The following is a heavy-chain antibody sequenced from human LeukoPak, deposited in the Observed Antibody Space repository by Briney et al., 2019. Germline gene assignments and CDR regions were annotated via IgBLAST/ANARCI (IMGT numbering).Heavy chain of an antibody. Sequence: GGSLRLSCAASGFTFSSSAMSWVRQAPGKGLMWVSRIEGDGNRITYADSVKGRFTISRDNAKNTLYLQMNSLRAEDTAVYYCTRDWRNLGYDYWGQGTLVTVSS. D-gene: IGHD5-12*01. CDR2: IEGDGNRI. V-gene: IGHV3-74*01. CDR3: TRDWRNLGYDY. CDR1: GFTFSSSA. J-gene: IGHJ4*02.